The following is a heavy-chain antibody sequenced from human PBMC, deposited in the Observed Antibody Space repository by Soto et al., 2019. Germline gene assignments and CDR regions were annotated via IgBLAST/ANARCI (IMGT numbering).Heavy chain of an antibody. V-gene: IGHV4-61*01. J-gene: IGHJ4*02. CDR3: ARDPTRMYYFDY. CDR1: GGSVSSSSYY. Sequence: QVQLQESGPGLVKPSETLSLTCTVSGGSVSSSSYYWNWIRQPPGKGLEWIGYIYYSGSTNYNPSLQSRVTISVDTSKNQFSLKLSSVTAADTAVYYCARDPTRMYYFDYWGQGTLVTASS. D-gene: IGHD2-8*01. CDR2: IYYSGST.